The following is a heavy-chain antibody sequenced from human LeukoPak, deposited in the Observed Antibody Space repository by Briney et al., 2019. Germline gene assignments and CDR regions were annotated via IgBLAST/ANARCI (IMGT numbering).Heavy chain of an antibody. D-gene: IGHD3-22*01. CDR2: IFYDGSIQ. J-gene: IGHJ3*02. CDR3: ARDTSSGYIPGAFDI. Sequence: GGSLRLSCAASGFTFSNYAMHWVRQAPGKGLEWVAVIFYDGSIQYYADSVRGRFTISRDNSKNTLYLQMNSLRGEDTAVYYCARDTSSGYIPGAFDIWGQGTMVTVSS. V-gene: IGHV3-30*04. CDR1: GFTFSNYA.